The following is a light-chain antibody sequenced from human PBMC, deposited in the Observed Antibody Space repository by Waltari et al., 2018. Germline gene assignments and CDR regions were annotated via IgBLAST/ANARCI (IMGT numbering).Light chain of an antibody. CDR1: QDISSA. V-gene: IGKV1-13*02. CDR3: QQFNSFPLT. CDR2: DAS. Sequence: AIQLTQSPSPLSASVGDKVTITCRASQDISSALAWYQLSPGKAHKFLIYDASILESGGPSRFRGSGSGTDFTLTISSLQPDDFGTYFCQQFNSFPLTFGGGTKVEMK. J-gene: IGKJ4*01.